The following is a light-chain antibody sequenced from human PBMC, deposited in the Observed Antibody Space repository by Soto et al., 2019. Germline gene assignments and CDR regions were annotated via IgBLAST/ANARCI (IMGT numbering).Light chain of an antibody. CDR3: LLYYGGAEV. CDR2: STD. CDR1: TGTVTSGHY. J-gene: IGLJ2*01. V-gene: IGLV7-43*01. Sequence: QTVVTQEPSLTVSPGGTVTLTCASSTGTVTSGHYPNWLQQKPGQAPRALIYSTDTRHSWTPARFSGSLLGGKAALTLSGVQPEDEADYYCLLYYGGAEVFGGGTKLTVL.